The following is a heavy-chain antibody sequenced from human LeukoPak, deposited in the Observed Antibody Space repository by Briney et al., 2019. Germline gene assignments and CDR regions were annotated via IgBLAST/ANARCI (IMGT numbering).Heavy chain of an antibody. Sequence: PGESLRLSCAASGFPLRNNAMSWVRQAPGQGLQWVSTSGSAGTTYYADSVKGRFTISRDNSKNTLFPQMSGLRAEDTAVYYCGGYNGNYNDYWGQGTLVTVSS. CDR1: GFPLRNNA. CDR2: SGSAGTT. J-gene: IGHJ4*02. CDR3: GGYNGNYNDY. D-gene: IGHD5-12*01. V-gene: IGHV3-23*01.